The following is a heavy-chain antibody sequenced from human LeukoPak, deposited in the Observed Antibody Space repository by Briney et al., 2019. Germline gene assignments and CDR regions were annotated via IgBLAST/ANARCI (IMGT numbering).Heavy chain of an antibody. Sequence: PGGSLRLSCAASGFTFSSYTMNWVRQAPGKGLEWVSSIAGSSGYISYADSVKGRFTIPRDNAKKSLYLQMTSLTAEDTAVYYCARDRGAYCGGDCYLGFDYWGRGTLVTVSS. V-gene: IGHV3-21*01. CDR3: ARDRGAYCGGDCYLGFDY. CDR2: IAGSSGYI. CDR1: GFTFSSYT. D-gene: IGHD2-21*02. J-gene: IGHJ4*01.